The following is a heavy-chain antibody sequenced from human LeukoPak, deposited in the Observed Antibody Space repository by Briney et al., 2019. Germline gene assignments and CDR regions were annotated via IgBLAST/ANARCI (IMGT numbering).Heavy chain of an antibody. Sequence: ASVKVSCKASGYTFTSYGISWVRQAPGQGLEWMGWISAYNGNTNYAQKLQGRVTMTTDTSTSTAYVELRSLRSDDTAVYYCASTSDRRTYFQHWGQGTLVTVSS. V-gene: IGHV1-18*01. CDR3: ASTSDRRTYFQH. J-gene: IGHJ1*01. D-gene: IGHD3-16*01. CDR1: GYTFTSYG. CDR2: ISAYNGNT.